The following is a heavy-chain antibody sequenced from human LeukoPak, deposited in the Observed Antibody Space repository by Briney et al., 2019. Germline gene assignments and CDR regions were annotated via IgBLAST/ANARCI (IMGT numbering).Heavy chain of an antibody. J-gene: IGHJ4*02. CDR2: IYYSGST. CDR1: GGSISSGGYY. V-gene: IGHV4-31*03. D-gene: IGHD5-24*01. CDR3: ARGALVATRFDY. Sequence: PSQTLSPPCTVSGGSISSGGYYWSWIRQHPGKGLEWIGYIYYSGSTYYNPSLKSRVTISVDTSKNQFSLKLSSVTAADTAVYYCARGALVATRFDYWGQGTLVTLSS.